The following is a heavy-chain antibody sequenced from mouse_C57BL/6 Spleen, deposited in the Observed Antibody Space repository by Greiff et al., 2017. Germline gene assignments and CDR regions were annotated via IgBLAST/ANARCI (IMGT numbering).Heavy chain of an antibody. Sequence: VQLQQSGAELVKPGASVKLSCKASGYTFTSYWMHWVKQRPGQGLEWIGMIHPNSGSTNYNEKFKSKATLTVDKSSSTAYMQLSSLTSEDSAVYYCARGVYYYGSSSPYYWYFDVWGTGTTVTVSS. J-gene: IGHJ1*03. CDR1: GYTFTSYW. CDR2: IHPNSGST. CDR3: ARGVYYYGSSSPYYWYFDV. D-gene: IGHD1-1*01. V-gene: IGHV1-64*01.